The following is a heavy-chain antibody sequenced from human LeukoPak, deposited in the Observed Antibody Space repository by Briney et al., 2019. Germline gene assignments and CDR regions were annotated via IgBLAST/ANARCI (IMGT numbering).Heavy chain of an antibody. CDR3: ARDLSGDYVIDY. Sequence: MPSETLSLTCTVSGGSISSSSYYWGWIRQPPGKGLEWIGSIYYSGSTYYNPSLKSRVTISVDTSKNQFSLKLSSVTAADTAVYYCARDLSGDYVIDYWGQGTLVTVSS. CDR2: IYYSGST. CDR1: GGSISSSSYY. D-gene: IGHD4-17*01. J-gene: IGHJ4*02. V-gene: IGHV4-39*07.